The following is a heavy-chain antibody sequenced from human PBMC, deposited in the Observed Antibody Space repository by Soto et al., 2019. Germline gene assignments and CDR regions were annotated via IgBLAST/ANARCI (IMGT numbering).Heavy chain of an antibody. J-gene: IGHJ4*02. V-gene: IGHV4-59*01. Sequence: SETLSLTCTVSGGSISSYYWSWIRQPPGKGLEWIGYIYYSGSTNYNPSLKSRVTISVDTSKNQFSLKLSSVTAADTAVYYCARVSDSSGLHFDDWGQGTLVTVSS. CDR2: IYYSGST. CDR3: ARVSDSSGLHFDD. D-gene: IGHD3-22*01. CDR1: GGSISSYY.